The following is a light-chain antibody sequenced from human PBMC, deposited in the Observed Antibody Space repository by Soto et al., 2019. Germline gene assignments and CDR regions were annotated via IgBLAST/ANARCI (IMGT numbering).Light chain of an antibody. CDR3: QQYFDVPFT. CDR1: RSVLYKSNNKNH. J-gene: IGKJ4*01. CDR2: WAS. V-gene: IGKV4-1*01. Sequence: DRVLTHSPDSLAVSLGERATMNCKCSRSVLYKSNNKNHLAWYQQKPGQPPQLIIYWASTRESGVPERFSGSGSGTDFTLTISSLEAEDVAFYWCQQYFDVPFTFGGGTKVDIK.